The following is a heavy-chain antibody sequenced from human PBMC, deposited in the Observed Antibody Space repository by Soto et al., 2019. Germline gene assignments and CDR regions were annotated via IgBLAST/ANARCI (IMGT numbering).Heavy chain of an antibody. CDR2: ISSRSDI. D-gene: IGHD2-2*02. J-gene: IGHJ6*02. V-gene: IGHV3-21*01. CDR1: GFTFITYS. CDR3: AREYTAWPLAYGLDV. Sequence: PWGSLRLSCVGSGFTFITYSINLFRHSPGKGLEWVSSISSRSDIYYADSVKGRFTISRDNAKNSVSLQMNSLRAEDTAVYYCAREYTAWPLAYGLDVWGQGTTVTVSS.